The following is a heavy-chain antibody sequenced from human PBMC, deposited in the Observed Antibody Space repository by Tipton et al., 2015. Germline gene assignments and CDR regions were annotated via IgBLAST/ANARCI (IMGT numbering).Heavy chain of an antibody. CDR1: SDSISKYY. Sequence: LRLSCSVSSDSISKYYWSWIRQPPGKELEWIGYIQYSGSTNYNPSLKSRVTISVDTSKNQFSLKLNSVTAADTAVYYCARGLLLWFGMSDYWGPGTLVTVSS. D-gene: IGHD3-10*01. CDR3: ARGLLLWFGMSDY. J-gene: IGHJ4*02. CDR2: IQYSGST. V-gene: IGHV4-59*08.